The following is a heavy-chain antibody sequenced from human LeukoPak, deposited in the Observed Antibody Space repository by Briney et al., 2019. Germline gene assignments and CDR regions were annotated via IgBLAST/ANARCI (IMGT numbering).Heavy chain of an antibody. V-gene: IGHV3-23*01. Sequence: GGSLRLSCAASGFTFSSYAMSWVRQAPGKGLEWVSAISGSGGSTYYADSVKGRFTISRDNSKNTLYLQMNSLRAEDTAVYFCARSDYCGGDCYSSLSNYWGRGTLVTVSS. CDR1: GFTFSSYA. J-gene: IGHJ4*02. CDR2: ISGSGGST. CDR3: ARSDYCGGDCYSSLSNY. D-gene: IGHD2-21*02.